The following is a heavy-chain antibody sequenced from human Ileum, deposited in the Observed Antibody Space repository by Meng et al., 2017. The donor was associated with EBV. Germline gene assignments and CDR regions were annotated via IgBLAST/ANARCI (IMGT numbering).Heavy chain of an antibody. V-gene: IGHV4-59*08. CDR1: GGSISSYY. CDR2: IYYSGST. CDR3: ARGGWSLDY. Sequence: ELQEPGPGLGKPSEPLSLTCTVFGGSISSYYWSWIRQPPGKGLEWIGYIYYSGSTNYNPSLKSRVTISVDTSKNQFSLNLSSVTAADTAVYYCARGGWSLDYWGQGTLVTVSS. J-gene: IGHJ4*02. D-gene: IGHD2-15*01.